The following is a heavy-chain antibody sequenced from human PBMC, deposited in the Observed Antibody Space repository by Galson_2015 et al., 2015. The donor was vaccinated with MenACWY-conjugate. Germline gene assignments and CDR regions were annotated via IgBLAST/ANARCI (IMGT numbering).Heavy chain of an antibody. Sequence: SLRLSCAASGFTFSNYAMFWIRQAPGKGLEWVSAISASGHSTYYAESVKGRFTISRDNSKDTLYLRMNSLRGEDSAVYYCAKGVRFSSNLPGVSSWGQGTLVTVSS. CDR2: ISASGHST. D-gene: IGHD7-27*01. CDR3: AKGVRFSSNLPGVSS. J-gene: IGHJ5*02. CDR1: GFTFSNYA. V-gene: IGHV3-23*01.